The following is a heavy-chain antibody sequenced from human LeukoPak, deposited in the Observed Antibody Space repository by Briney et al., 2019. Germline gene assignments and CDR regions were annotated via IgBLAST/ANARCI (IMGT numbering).Heavy chain of an antibody. J-gene: IGHJ4*02. V-gene: IGHV4-34*01. CDR2: INHSGST. CDR1: GFTFSSYS. CDR3: ARMSPRLRRLTVTTSKGFDY. D-gene: IGHD4-17*01. Sequence: PGGSLRLSCAASGFTFSSYSMNWVRQPPGKGLEWIGEINHSGSTNYNPSLKSRVTISVDTSKNQFSLKLSSVTAADTAVYYCARMSPRLRRLTVTTSKGFDYWGQGTLVTVSS.